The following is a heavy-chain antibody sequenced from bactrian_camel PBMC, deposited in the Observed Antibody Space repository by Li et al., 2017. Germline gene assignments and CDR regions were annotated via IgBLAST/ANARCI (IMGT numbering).Heavy chain of an antibody. V-gene: IGHV3S57*01. CDR2: IDSDGPT. D-gene: IGHD1*01. J-gene: IGHJ6*01. CDR3: AIDTTPDAQWDFDY. Sequence: HVQLVESGGGSVQAGGSLTLACKTSARMFTSYCMGWFRQAPGKEREQVASIDSDGPTFYEDSVKGRFTISRDDVQNTLYLQLNSLKTEDTGMYYCAIDTTPDAQWDFDYWGQGTQVTVS. CDR1: ARMFTSYC.